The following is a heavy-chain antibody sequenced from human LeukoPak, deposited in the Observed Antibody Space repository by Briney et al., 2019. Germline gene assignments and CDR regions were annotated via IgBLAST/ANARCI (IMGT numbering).Heavy chain of an antibody. J-gene: IGHJ4*02. Sequence: GGFLRLSCTASGFTFGDYLMSWFRQAPGKGLEWIGFISGGTTEYAASVKGRFPISRDDSTSIAYLQMNSLTTEDTAVYYCSRGSGWLSVYWGQGTLVTVSS. CDR1: GFTFGDYL. D-gene: IGHD6-19*01. CDR3: SRGSGWLSVY. V-gene: IGHV3-49*03. CDR2: ISGGTT.